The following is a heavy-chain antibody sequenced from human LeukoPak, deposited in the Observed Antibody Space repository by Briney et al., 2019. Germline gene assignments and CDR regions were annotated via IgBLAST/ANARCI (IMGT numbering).Heavy chain of an antibody. Sequence: PGGSLRLSCAASGFTFSSYWMSWVRQAPGKGLEWVANIKQDGSEKSYVDSVKGRFTISRDNAKNSLYLQMNSLRAEDTAVYYCAKGVTMTTAQRRNYYYYGMDVWGQGTTVTVSS. CDR3: AKGVTMTTAQRRNYYYYGMDV. CDR2: IKQDGSEK. CDR1: GFTFSSYW. J-gene: IGHJ6*02. V-gene: IGHV3-7*03. D-gene: IGHD4-17*01.